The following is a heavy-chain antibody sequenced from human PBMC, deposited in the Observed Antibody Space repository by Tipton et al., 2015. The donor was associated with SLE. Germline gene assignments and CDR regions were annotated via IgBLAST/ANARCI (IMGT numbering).Heavy chain of an antibody. V-gene: IGHV4-39*07. D-gene: IGHD2-21*01. J-gene: IGHJ4*02. CDR1: GGSISSSCYY. CDR2: IYYSGST. CDR3: ARLRVISYYFDY. Sequence: TLSLTCTVSGGSISSSCYYWGWIRQPPGKGLEGIGCIYYSGSTYYNLSPKIRVTISVDTSKNQFSLKLSSVTAADTAVYYCARLRVISYYFDYWGQGTLVTVSS.